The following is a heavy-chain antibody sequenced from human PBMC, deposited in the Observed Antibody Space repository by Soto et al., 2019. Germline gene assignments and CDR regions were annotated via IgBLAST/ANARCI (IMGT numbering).Heavy chain of an antibody. V-gene: IGHV4-59*01. CDR3: ARDSSSWYDKPNYYYVMDV. J-gene: IGHJ6*02. Sequence: SETLSLTCTVSGGSISRYYWSWILQPPGKGLEWIGYIYYSGSTNYNPSLKSRVTISVDTSKNQFSLKLSSVTAADTAVYYCARDSSSWYDKPNYYYVMDVWGQGTTVPVSS. CDR2: IYYSGST. CDR1: GGSISRYY. D-gene: IGHD6-13*01.